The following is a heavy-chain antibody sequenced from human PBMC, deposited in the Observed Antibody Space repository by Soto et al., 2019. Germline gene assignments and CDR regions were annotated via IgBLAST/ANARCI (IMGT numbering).Heavy chain of an antibody. Sequence: QVQLQQWGAGLVKPSETLALTCGVYGGSLSDFYWRWIRQPPGKGLEWIGEINHSGGTNYNPSLKSRVTMSVDTSKNQFSLRLTSVTAADTAVYYCARGNWGSVWYGAFDIWGQGTMVTVSS. D-gene: IGHD7-27*01. J-gene: IGHJ3*02. CDR2: INHSGGT. CDR3: ARGNWGSVWYGAFDI. V-gene: IGHV4-34*01. CDR1: GGSLSDFY.